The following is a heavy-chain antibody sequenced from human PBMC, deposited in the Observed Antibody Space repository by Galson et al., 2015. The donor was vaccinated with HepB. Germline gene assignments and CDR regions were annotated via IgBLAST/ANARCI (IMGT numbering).Heavy chain of an antibody. CDR1: GFTFGLYA. V-gene: IGHV3-49*03. Sequence: SLRLSCAASGFTFGLYAMSWFRQPPGKGPEWVGFIRSKVYAGTTEYAASVRGRFIISRDDSKNIAYLQMNSLKTEDTAVYYCTRAEITMIVEGFAFDIWGQGTTVTVSS. D-gene: IGHD3-22*01. J-gene: IGHJ3*02. CDR3: TRAEITMIVEGFAFDI. CDR2: IRSKVYAGTT.